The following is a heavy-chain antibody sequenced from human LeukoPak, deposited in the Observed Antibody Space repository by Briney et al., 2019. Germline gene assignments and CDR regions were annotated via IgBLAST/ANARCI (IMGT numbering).Heavy chain of an antibody. Sequence: SVKVSCKASGGTFSSYTISWVRQAPGQGLEWMGRIIPILGIANYAQKFQGRVTITADRSTSTAYMELSSLRSEDTAVYYCASWLSRGYSRHDAFDIWGQGTMVTVSS. V-gene: IGHV1-69*02. D-gene: IGHD3-22*01. CDR3: ASWLSRGYSRHDAFDI. J-gene: IGHJ3*02. CDR1: GGTFSSYT. CDR2: IIPILGIA.